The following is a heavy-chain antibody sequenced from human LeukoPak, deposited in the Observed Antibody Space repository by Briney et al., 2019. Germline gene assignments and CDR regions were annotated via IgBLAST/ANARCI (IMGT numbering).Heavy chain of an antibody. Sequence: PSETLSLTCTVSGGSISSSSYYWGWIRQPPGKGLEWIGEIKHSGSTNYNPSLKSRVTISVDTSKNQFSPKLSSVTAADTAVYYCARGRKGGRQHSRSPPDYWGQGTLVTVSS. CDR1: GGSISSSSYY. CDR3: ARGRKGGRQHSRSPPDY. V-gene: IGHV4-39*07. D-gene: IGHD3-22*01. J-gene: IGHJ4*02. CDR2: IKHSGST.